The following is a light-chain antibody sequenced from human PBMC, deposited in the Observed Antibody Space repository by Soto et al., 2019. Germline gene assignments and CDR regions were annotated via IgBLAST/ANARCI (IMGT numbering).Light chain of an antibody. Sequence: IQLTQSPSSLSASVGDRVTITCRASQGTSSYLAWYQQKPGKAPKLLIYSTSTLQSGVPSRFSGSGYGTDFTLSISSLQPEDVAAYYWQQLKSNTRLTFGGGNKVEI. J-gene: IGKJ4*01. CDR2: STS. CDR3: QQLKSNTRLT. V-gene: IGKV1-9*01. CDR1: QGTSSY.